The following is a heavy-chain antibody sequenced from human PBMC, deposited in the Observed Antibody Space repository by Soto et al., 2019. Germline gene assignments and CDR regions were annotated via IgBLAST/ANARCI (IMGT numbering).Heavy chain of an antibody. J-gene: IGHJ4*02. V-gene: IGHV2-5*02. CDR2: IFWDDDK. CDR3: SHSVLRYFDY. D-gene: IGHD4-17*01. CDR1: GFSLTTSGVG. Sequence: QVTLKESGPPLVKPTQTLTLTCTFSGFSLTTSGVGVGWIRQPPGKALEWLALIFWDDDKRYNPSLNHRLTITKDTSKNQVVLTMTNMDPVDTATYYCSHSVLRYFDYWGQGALVTVSS.